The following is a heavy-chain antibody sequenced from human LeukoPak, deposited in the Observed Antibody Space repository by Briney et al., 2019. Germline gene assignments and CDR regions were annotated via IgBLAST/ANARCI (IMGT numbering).Heavy chain of an antibody. Sequence: SETLSLTRTVSGGSISSYYWSWIRQPPGKGLEWIGYIYYSGSTNYNPSLKSRVTISVDTSKNQFSLKLSSVTAADTAVYYCARHSINMSSGSVAADFPYFDYWGQGTLVTVSS. CDR3: ARHSINMSSGSVAADFPYFDY. V-gene: IGHV4-59*08. D-gene: IGHD6-13*01. CDR2: IYYSGST. CDR1: GGSISSYY. J-gene: IGHJ4*02.